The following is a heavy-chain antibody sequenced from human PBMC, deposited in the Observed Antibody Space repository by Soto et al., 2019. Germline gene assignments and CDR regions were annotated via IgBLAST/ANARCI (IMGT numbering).Heavy chain of an antibody. CDR2: ISSSSSYI. CDR3: ARDREDAMDV. D-gene: IGHD1-26*01. CDR1: GFTFSSYS. V-gene: IGHV3-21*01. Sequence: EVQLVESGGGLVKPGGSLRLSCAASGFTFSSYSMNWVRQAPGKGLEWVSSISSSSSYIYYADSVKGRFTISRDNAKNSLYLQMNSLRAEDTAGYYCARDREDAMDVWGQGTTVTVSS. J-gene: IGHJ6*02.